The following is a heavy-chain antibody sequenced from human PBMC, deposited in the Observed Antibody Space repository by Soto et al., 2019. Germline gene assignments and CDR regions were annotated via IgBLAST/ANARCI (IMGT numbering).Heavy chain of an antibody. D-gene: IGHD2-15*01. CDR1: GYTFTRYT. CDR3: ARGIAPGRLEP. V-gene: IGHV1-3*01. J-gene: IGHJ5*02. Sequence: ASVKVSCKASGYTFTRYTMNWVRQAPGQRLEWMGWINPDNGNTKSSQKFQDRVIITRDTSASTAYMDLSSLRPEDTAVYYRARGIAPGRLEPWGQLTRVTFCS. CDR2: INPDNGNT.